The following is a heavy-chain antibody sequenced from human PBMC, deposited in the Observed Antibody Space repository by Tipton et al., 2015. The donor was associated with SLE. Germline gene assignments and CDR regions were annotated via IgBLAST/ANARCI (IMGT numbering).Heavy chain of an antibody. Sequence: LRLSCTVSGGSISSYYWSWIRQPPGKGLEWIGYIYYSGSTNYNPSLKSRVTISVDTSKNQFSLKLSSVTAADTAVYYCARVRGSSWLSFAFDIWGQGTRVTVSS. J-gene: IGHJ3*02. CDR1: GGSISSYY. CDR3: ARVRGSSWLSFAFDI. V-gene: IGHV4-59*01. CDR2: IYYSGST. D-gene: IGHD6-13*01.